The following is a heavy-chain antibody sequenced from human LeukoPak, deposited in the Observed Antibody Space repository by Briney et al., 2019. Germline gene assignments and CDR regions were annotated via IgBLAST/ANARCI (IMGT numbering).Heavy chain of an antibody. J-gene: IGHJ6*03. CDR2: ISSSSSYI. D-gene: IGHD1-26*01. CDR3: AKSGIVWVYYYYYMDV. Sequence: PGGSLRLSCAASGFTFSSYSMNWVRQAPGKGLEWVSSISSSSSYIYYADSVKGRFTISRDNAKNSLYLQMNSLRAEDTAVYYCAKSGIVWVYYYYYMDVWGKGTTVTVSS. CDR1: GFTFSSYS. V-gene: IGHV3-21*01.